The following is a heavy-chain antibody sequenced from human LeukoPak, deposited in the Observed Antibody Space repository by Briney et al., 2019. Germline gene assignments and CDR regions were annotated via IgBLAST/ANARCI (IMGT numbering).Heavy chain of an antibody. CDR2: IKQDGSEK. D-gene: IGHD2-21*01. CDR3: AKVYSPGLANDAFDI. V-gene: IGHV3-7*03. Sequence: GGSLRLSCAASGFTFSSYWMSWVRQAPGKGLEWVANIKQDGSEKYYVDSVKGRFTISRDNAKNSLYLQMNSLRAEDTAVYYCAKVYSPGLANDAFDIWGQGTMVTVSS. J-gene: IGHJ3*02. CDR1: GFTFSSYW.